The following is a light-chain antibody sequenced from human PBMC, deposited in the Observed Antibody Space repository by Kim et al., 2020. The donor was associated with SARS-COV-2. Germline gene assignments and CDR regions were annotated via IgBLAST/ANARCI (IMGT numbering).Light chain of an antibody. CDR3: QQRSNWPRT. CDR2: DAS. V-gene: IGKV3-11*01. CDR1: RGVGSY. J-gene: IGKJ4*01. Sequence: EIVLTQSPATLSLSPGGRAALSCRASRGVGSYLAWYQQKPGQAPRLLIYDASNRATGIPARFSGSGSGTDFTLTISSLEPEDFAVYYCQQRSNWPRTFGGGTKVDIK.